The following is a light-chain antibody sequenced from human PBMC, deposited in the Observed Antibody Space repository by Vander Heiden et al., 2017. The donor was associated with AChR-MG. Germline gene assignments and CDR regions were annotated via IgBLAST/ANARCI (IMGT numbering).Light chain of an antibody. Sequence: EVVLTQSPGTLPLSPGERATLSCRASQSVGSSLAWYQQKPGQAPRLLIYDASDRATGIPARFSGSGSGTDFTLTISSLEPEDFALYYCQQRGDWPRTLGQGTKVEI. J-gene: IGKJ1*01. CDR1: QSVGSS. CDR3: QQRGDWPRT. V-gene: IGKV3-11*01. CDR2: DAS.